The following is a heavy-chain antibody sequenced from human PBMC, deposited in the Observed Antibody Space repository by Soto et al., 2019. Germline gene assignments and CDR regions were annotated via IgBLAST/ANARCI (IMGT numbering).Heavy chain of an antibody. J-gene: IGHJ4*02. Sequence: QVLLQESGPGLVKPSQTLSLTCSVSGGSINSDEYYWSWIRQPPGGGLEWIGHVYYTGSTSYSPSLKSRLTISVDTSKNQFSLRLNSVCAADTAVYYCARDRSNSPDLFDSWGQGTLVTVSS. V-gene: IGHV4-30-4*01. D-gene: IGHD1-1*01. CDR1: GGSINSDEYY. CDR2: VYYTGST. CDR3: ARDRSNSPDLFDS.